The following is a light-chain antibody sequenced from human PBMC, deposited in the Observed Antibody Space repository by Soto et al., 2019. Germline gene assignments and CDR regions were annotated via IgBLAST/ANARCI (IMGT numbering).Light chain of an antibody. CDR3: QQANSFPRT. CDR2: DTS. Sequence: DLQMTPSPSSLSASVGDRVTITCRASQTISSWLAWYQQKPGSAPKLLIYDTSSLRSGVPSRFSGSASGTDFTLTISNLQPNESATDYCQQANSFPRTFGQGTKVEIK. CDR1: QTISSW. V-gene: IGKV1-12*01. J-gene: IGKJ1*01.